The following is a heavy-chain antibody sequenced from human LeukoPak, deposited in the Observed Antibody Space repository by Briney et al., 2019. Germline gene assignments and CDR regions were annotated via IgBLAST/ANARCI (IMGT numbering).Heavy chain of an antibody. V-gene: IGHV4-39*06. Sequence: PSQTLSLTCTVSSGSISSSSHHWDWIRQPPGKGLEWIASIYYSGNTYYNTSLKSRVTISIDTSQNQFALKLSSVAAADTAVYYCARETSSSASLWGQGTLVTVSS. J-gene: IGHJ4*02. D-gene: IGHD6-6*01. CDR3: ARETSSSASL. CDR2: IYYSGNT. CDR1: SGSISSSSHH.